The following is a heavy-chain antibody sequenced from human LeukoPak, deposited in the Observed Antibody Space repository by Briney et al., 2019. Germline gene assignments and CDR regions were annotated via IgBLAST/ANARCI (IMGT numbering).Heavy chain of an antibody. CDR2: IKGDGSHT. Sequence: TGGSLRLSCAASGFTFSSYWMHWVRQAPGKGLVWVSRIKGDGSHTIYADSVKGRFTISRDNAKNTLYLQMKSLRVEDTAVYYCARDSQRRTRIVVAPDRFDPWGQGTLVTVSS. D-gene: IGHD3-22*01. J-gene: IGHJ5*02. CDR1: GFTFSSYW. CDR3: ARDSQRRTRIVVAPDRFDP. V-gene: IGHV3-74*01.